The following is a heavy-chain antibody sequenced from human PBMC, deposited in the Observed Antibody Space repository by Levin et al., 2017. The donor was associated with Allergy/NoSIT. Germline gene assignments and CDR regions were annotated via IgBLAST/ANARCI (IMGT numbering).Heavy chain of an antibody. J-gene: IGHJ4*02. V-gene: IGHV4-39*01. CDR1: GGSISSSSYY. CDR2: IYYSGST. D-gene: IGHD2-2*01. CDR3: ARRGPVVPAAMRFKYFDY. Sequence: SETLSLTCTVSGGSISSSSYYWGWIRQPPGKGLEWIGSIYYSGSTYYNPSLKSRVTISVDTSKNQFSLKLSSVTAADTAVYYCARRGPVVPAAMRFKYFDYWGQGTLVTVSS.